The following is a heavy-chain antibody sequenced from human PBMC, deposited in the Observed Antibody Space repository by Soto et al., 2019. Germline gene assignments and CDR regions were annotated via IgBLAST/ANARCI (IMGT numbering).Heavy chain of an antibody. CDR1: GFTFSTYV. V-gene: IGHV3-23*01. CDR3: AKGRWFDP. CDR2: ISGSGGST. Sequence: EVQVLESGGGLVQPGGSLRLSCAGSGFTFSTYVMSWVRQAPGKGLEWVSGISGSGGSTYYADSVKGRFTISRDNSKNTRYLQMNSLRAEDTAVYYCAKGRWFDPWGQGTLVTVSS. J-gene: IGHJ5*02.